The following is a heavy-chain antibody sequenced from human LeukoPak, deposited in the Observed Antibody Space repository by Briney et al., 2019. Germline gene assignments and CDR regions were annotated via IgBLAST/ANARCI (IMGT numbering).Heavy chain of an antibody. CDR3: ARDNNGSYDSSRYPLYYFDY. Sequence: SETLSLTCTVSGGSISSGGYYWSWIRQHPGKGLEWIGYIYYSGSTYYNPSLKSRVTISVDTSKNQFSLKLSSVTAADTAVYYCARDNNGSYDSSRYPLYYFDYWGQGTLVTVSS. CDR2: IYYSGST. V-gene: IGHV4-31*03. D-gene: IGHD3-22*01. CDR1: GGSISSGGYY. J-gene: IGHJ4*02.